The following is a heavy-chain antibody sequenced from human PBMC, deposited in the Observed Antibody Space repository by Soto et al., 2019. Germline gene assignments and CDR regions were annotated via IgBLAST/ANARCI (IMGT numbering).Heavy chain of an antibody. Sequence: SETLSLTCTVSGGSVSSGSYYWSWIRQPPGKGLEWIGYIYYSGSTNYNPSLKSRVTISVDTSKNQFSLKLSSVTAADTAVYYCARVPGSGYYRPPLFDYCGQRTLLTVSS. CDR1: GGSVSSGSYY. V-gene: IGHV4-61*01. J-gene: IGHJ4*02. CDR3: ARVPGSGYYRPPLFDY. CDR2: IYYSGST. D-gene: IGHD3-3*01.